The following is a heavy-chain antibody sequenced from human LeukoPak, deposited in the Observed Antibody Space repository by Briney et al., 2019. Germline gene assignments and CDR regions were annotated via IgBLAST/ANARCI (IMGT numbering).Heavy chain of an antibody. J-gene: IGHJ5*02. CDR3: ARDRQVYDSSGYYHNYFDP. CDR2: IYGGGST. V-gene: IGHV3-66*01. CDR1: GFTVSSNY. Sequence: GGSLRLSCAASGFTVSSNYMSWVRQAPGKGLEWVSVIYGGGSTYYADSVKGRFTISRDNSKNTLYLQMNSLRAEDPAIYYCARDRQVYDSSGYYHNYFDPWGQGTLVTVSS. D-gene: IGHD3-22*01.